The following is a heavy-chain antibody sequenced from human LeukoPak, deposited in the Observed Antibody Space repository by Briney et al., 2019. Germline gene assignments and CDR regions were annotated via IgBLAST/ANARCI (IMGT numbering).Heavy chain of an antibody. V-gene: IGHV1-46*01. CDR2: INPSGGST. Sequence: ASVKVSCKASGYTFTSYYMHWVRQAPGQGLEWMGIINPSGGSTSYAQKFQGRVTMTRDTSTSTVYMELSSLRSEDTAVYYCARMASMDDFWSGYYTEIRDDFDYWGQGTLVTVSS. J-gene: IGHJ4*02. CDR1: GYTFTSYY. D-gene: IGHD3-3*01. CDR3: ARMASMDDFWSGYYTEIRDDFDY.